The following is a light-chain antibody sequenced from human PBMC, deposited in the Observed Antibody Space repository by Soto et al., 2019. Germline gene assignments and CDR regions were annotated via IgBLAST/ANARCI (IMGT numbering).Light chain of an antibody. CDR1: QSVSSNF. CDR3: QHYGSSSFT. J-gene: IGKJ2*01. V-gene: IGKV3-20*01. CDR2: GAS. Sequence: EIVLTQSPGTLSLAPGERATLSCRASQSVSSNFLAWYQLKPGQAPRLLVFGASNRATGTPDRFSGSGSGTDFTLTISRLEPEDFAVYYCQHYGSSSFTFGQGTKLESK.